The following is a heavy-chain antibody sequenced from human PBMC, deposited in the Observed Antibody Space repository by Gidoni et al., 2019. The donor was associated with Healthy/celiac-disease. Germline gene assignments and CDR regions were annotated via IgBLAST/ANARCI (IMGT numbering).Heavy chain of an antibody. J-gene: IGHJ1*01. Sequence: QVQLVESGGGVVQPGRSRRRSCAASGFTFSSYGMPWVRQAPGKGLEWVAVIWYDGSNKYYADSVKGRFTISRDNSKNTLYLQMNSLRAEDTAVYYCARDEGIAVAGNLQHWGQGTLVTVSS. D-gene: IGHD6-19*01. CDR2: IWYDGSNK. CDR1: GFTFSSYG. V-gene: IGHV3-33*01. CDR3: ARDEGIAVAGNLQH.